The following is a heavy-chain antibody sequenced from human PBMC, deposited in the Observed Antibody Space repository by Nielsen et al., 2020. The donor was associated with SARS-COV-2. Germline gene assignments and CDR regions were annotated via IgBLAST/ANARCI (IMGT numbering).Heavy chain of an antibody. J-gene: IGHJ6*02. D-gene: IGHD3-22*01. CDR2: ISYDGSNK. Sequence: LSLTCAASGFTFSSYGMHWVRQAPGKGLEWVAVISYDGSNKYYADSVKGRFTISRDNSKNTLYLQMNSLRAEDTAVYYCAKDQDYYDLSAPGDVWGQGTTVTVSS. CDR1: GFTFSSYG. CDR3: AKDQDYYDLSAPGDV. V-gene: IGHV3-30*18.